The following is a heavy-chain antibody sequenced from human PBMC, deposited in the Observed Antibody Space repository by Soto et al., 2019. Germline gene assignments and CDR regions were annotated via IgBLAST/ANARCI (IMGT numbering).Heavy chain of an antibody. CDR3: ARALGRGIAVAGDFDY. D-gene: IGHD6-19*01. J-gene: IGHJ4*02. CDR2: INPSGGST. Sequence: ASVKVSCKASGYTFTSYYMHWVRQAPGQGLEWMGIINPSGGSTSYAQKFQGRVTMTRDTSTSTVYMELSSLRSEDTAVYYCARALGRGIAVAGDFDYWGQGTLVTVPS. CDR1: GYTFTSYY. V-gene: IGHV1-46*01.